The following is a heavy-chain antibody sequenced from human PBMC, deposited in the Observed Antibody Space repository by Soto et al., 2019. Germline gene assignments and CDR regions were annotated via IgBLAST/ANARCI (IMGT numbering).Heavy chain of an antibody. CDR3: ARVVAATGCCGNWFDP. D-gene: IGHD1-26*01. V-gene: IGHV4-31*03. CDR2: IYYSGST. J-gene: IGHJ5*02. CDR1: GGSISSGGYY. Sequence: QVQLQESGPGLVKPSQTLSLTCTVSGGSISSGGYYWSWIRQHPGKGLEWIGYIYYSGSTYYNPSLKIRVTISVDTSKNQFPLKLSSVTAADTAVYYCARVVAATGCCGNWFDPWGQGNLVTVSS.